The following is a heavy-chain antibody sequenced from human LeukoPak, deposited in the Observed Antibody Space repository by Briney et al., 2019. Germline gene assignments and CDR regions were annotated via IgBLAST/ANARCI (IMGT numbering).Heavy chain of an antibody. CDR3: ARDRDSSGLRDFDL. D-gene: IGHD3-22*01. V-gene: IGHV4-59*01. CDR1: GGSISSYY. Sequence: QSSETLSLTCTVSGGSISSYYWSWIRQPPGKGLEWFGYIYYSGNTNYNPSLKGRVSISIDTSKNQFSLQLSSVTAADTAVYYCARDRDSSGLRDFDLWGRGTLVTVSA. CDR2: IYYSGNT. J-gene: IGHJ2*01.